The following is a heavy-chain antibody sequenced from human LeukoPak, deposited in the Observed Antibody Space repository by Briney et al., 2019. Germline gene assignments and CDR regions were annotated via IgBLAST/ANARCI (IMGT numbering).Heavy chain of an antibody. Sequence: SQTLSLTCTVSGGSISSGDNYWSWIRQPPGKGLEWIGYIYYSGSTYYNPSLKSRVTISVDTSKNQFSLKLSSVTAADTAVYYCARAPNYYDSSGYYLYAFDIWGQGTMVTVSS. CDR1: GGSISSGDNY. V-gene: IGHV4-30-4*01. CDR2: IYYSGST. D-gene: IGHD3-22*01. J-gene: IGHJ3*02. CDR3: ARAPNYYDSSGYYLYAFDI.